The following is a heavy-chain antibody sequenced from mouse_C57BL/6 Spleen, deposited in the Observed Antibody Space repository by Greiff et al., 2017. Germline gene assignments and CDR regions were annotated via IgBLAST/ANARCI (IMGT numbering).Heavy chain of an antibody. CDR3: ASPSMAMDY. CDR2: INPSSGYT. D-gene: IGHD2-10*02. V-gene: IGHV1-7*01. CDR1: GYTFTSYW. J-gene: IGHJ4*01. Sequence: QVQLKQSGAELAKPGASVKLSCKASGYTFTSYWMHWVKQRPGQGLEWIGYINPSSGYTKYNQKFKDKATLTADNSSSTAYMQLSSLTYEDSAVYYCASPSMAMDYWGQGTSVTVSS.